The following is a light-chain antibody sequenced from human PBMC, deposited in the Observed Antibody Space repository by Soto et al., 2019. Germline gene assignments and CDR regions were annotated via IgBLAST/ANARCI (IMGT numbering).Light chain of an antibody. CDR2: DVS. V-gene: IGLV2-14*01. Sequence: QSALTQPASVSGSPGQSITISCTGTSSDVGGYNYVSWYQQHPGKAPKLMIYDVSNRPSGVSNRFSGSKSSNTASLTISGLQAEDEADYYCSSYTISSTRYVFGTGTKLTVL. CDR1: SSDVGGYNY. J-gene: IGLJ1*01. CDR3: SSYTISSTRYV.